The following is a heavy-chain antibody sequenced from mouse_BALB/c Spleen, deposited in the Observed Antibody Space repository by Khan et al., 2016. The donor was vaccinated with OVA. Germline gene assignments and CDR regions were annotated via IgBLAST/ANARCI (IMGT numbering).Heavy chain of an antibody. CDR3: ARDRIDY. CDR1: GYTFTSYW. Sequence: VQLQQSGAELAKPGASVKMSCTASGYTFTSYWMHWIKQRPGQGLEWIGYINPTSGYTDYNQKVKAKATLTADKSTSTAYMQLSSLTSDDSAVYYCARDRIDYWGQGTALTVSS. CDR2: INPTSGYT. J-gene: IGHJ2*01. V-gene: IGHV1-7*01.